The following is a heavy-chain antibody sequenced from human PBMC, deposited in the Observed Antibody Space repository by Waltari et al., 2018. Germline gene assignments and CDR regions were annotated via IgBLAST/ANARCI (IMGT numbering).Heavy chain of an antibody. J-gene: IGHJ4*02. CDR1: GFTFSNYW. CDR2: IKQDESEK. CDR3: ARHLPRAGTEYYFDY. Sequence: EVQLVESGGGLVQPGGSLRLSCAASGFTFSNYWMSWVRQAQGKGLEWVANIKQDESEKYYVDSVKGRFTISRGNAKNSLYLQMNSLRAEDTAVYYCARHLPRAGTEYYFDYWGQGTLVTVSS. D-gene: IGHD6-13*01. V-gene: IGHV3-7*01.